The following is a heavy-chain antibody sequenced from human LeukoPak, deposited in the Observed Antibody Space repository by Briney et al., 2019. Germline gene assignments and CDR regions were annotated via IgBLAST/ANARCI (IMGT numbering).Heavy chain of an antibody. CDR3: ATTPPAYYYDSSGLTNFDY. V-gene: IGHV4-39*01. CDR2: IYYSGST. D-gene: IGHD3-22*01. J-gene: IGHJ4*02. Sequence: PSETLSLTCTVSGGSISSSSYYWGWIRQPPGKGLEWIGSIYYSGSTYYNPSLKSRVTISVDTSKNQFSLKLSSVTAADTAVYYCATTPPAYYYDSSGLTNFDYWGQGTLVTVSS. CDR1: GGSISSSSYY.